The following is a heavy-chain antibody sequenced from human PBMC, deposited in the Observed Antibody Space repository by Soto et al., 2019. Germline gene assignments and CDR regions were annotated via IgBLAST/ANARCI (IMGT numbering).Heavy chain of an antibody. CDR2: IWAHGTEQ. CDR1: GYSITNHG. CDR3: GKDIRSGSIDY. D-gene: IGHD1-1*01. V-gene: IGHV3-33*06. J-gene: IGHJ4*02. Sequence: QVRLAQSGGGVVQTGRSLTLSCVASGYSITNHGMHWVRQAPGKGLEWVALIWAHGTEQYYADSVKGRFTVSRDTSTNTVYLQMNSLRAEDTARYYCGKDIRSGSIDYWGQGTLVTVSS.